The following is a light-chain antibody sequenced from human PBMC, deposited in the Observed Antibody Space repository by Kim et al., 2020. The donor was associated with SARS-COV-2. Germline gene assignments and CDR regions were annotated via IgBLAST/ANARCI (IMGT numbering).Light chain of an antibody. V-gene: IGLV3-21*04. CDR2: YDS. CDR3: QVWDSSSDHRV. J-gene: IGLJ3*02. CDR1: NIGSKS. Sequence: YELTQPPSVSVAPGKTARITCGGNNIGSKSVHWYQQKPGQAPVLVIYYDSDRPSGIPERFSGSNSGNMATLTISRVEAGDEADYYCQVWDSSSDHRVFG.